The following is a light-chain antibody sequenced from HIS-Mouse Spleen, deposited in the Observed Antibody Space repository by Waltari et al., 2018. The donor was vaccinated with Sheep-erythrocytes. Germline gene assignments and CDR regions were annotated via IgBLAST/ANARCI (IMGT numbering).Light chain of an antibody. V-gene: IGLV2-8*01. CDR2: EVS. Sequence: LTQPPSVSVSPGQSVTISCTGPSSDRGGYNYVSWYQQHPGKAPKLMIYEVSKRPSGVPDRFSGSKSGNTASLTVSGLQAEDEADYYCSSYAGSNNWVFGGGTKLTVL. J-gene: IGLJ3*02. CDR1: SSDRGGYNY. CDR3: SSYAGSNNWV.